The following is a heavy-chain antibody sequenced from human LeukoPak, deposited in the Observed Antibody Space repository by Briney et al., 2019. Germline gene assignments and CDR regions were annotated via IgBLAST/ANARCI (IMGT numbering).Heavy chain of an antibody. Sequence: GGSLRLSCAASGFTFSSYWMSWVRQAPGKGLEWVANIKQDGSEKYYVDSVKGRFTISRDNAKNSLYLQMNSLRAEDTAVYYCARARSRSSGWYYFDYWGQGTLVTVSS. CDR1: GFTFSSYW. D-gene: IGHD6-19*01. V-gene: IGHV3-7*01. CDR2: IKQDGSEK. J-gene: IGHJ4*02. CDR3: ARARSRSSGWYYFDY.